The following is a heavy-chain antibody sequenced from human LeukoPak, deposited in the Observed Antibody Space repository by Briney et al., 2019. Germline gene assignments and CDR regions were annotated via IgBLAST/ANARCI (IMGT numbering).Heavy chain of an antibody. CDR2: INPNSGGT. CDR1: GYTFTFTDYF. Sequence: ASVKVSCKAYGYTFTFTDYFIPWVRQAPGQGLEWMGWINPNSGGTNYAQKFQGRVTMTRDTSISTAYMELSRLRSDDTAVYYCARGHGFGGVISGDYWGQGTLVTVSS. D-gene: IGHD3-16*02. V-gene: IGHV1-2*02. J-gene: IGHJ4*02. CDR3: ARGHGFGGVISGDY.